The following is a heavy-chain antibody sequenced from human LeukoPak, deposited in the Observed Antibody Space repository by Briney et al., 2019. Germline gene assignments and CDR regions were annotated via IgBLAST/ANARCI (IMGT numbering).Heavy chain of an antibody. V-gene: IGHV4-4*07. CDR1: GGSISSYY. Sequence: SETLSLTCTVSGGSISSYYWSWIRQPAGKGLEWIGRIYTSGSTNYNPSLKSRVTMSVDTSKNQFSLKLSSVTAADTAVYYCARGGGSGSQYYFDYWAREPWSPSPQ. CDR3: ARGGGSGSQYYFDY. D-gene: IGHD3-10*01. CDR2: IYTSGST. J-gene: IGHJ4*02.